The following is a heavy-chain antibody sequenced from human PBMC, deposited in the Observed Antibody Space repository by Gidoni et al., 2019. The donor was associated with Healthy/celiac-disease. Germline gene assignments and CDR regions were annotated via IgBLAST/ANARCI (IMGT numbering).Heavy chain of an antibody. D-gene: IGHD6-13*01. CDR3: ARGRVAAAGVDY. J-gene: IGHJ4*02. V-gene: IGHV1-69*06. Sequence: QVQLVQSGAEVKKPGSSVTVSCKASGGTFSSYAISWVRQAPGEGLEWMGGIIPIFGTANYEQKFQGRVTITADKSTSTAYMELSSLRSEDTAVYYCARGRVAAAGVDYWGQGTLVTVSS. CDR1: GGTFSSYA. CDR2: IIPIFGTA.